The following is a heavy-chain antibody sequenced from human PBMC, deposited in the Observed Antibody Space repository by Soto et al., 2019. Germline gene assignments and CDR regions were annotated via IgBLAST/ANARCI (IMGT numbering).Heavy chain of an antibody. CDR2: TYYRSKWYN. V-gene: IGHV6-1*01. D-gene: IGHD4-4*01. CDR3: ARVYGPTVTRIYAMDV. CDR1: GDSVSSNSAA. Sequence: PSQTLSLTCAISGDSVSSNSAAWNWIRQSPSRGLEWLGRTYYRSKWYNDYAVSVKSRITINPDTSKNQFSLQLNSVTPEDTTVYYCARVYGPTVTRIYAMDVWGPGTTVTLSS. J-gene: IGHJ6*02.